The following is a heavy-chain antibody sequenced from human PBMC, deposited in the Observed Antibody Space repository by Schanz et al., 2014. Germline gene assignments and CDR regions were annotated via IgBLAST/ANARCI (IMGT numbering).Heavy chain of an antibody. J-gene: IGHJ5*02. CDR2: VPPSGTT. D-gene: IGHD2-2*01. V-gene: IGHV4-39*07. CDR1: GGSISGSSYH. Sequence: QLQLQESGPGLVKPSETLSLTRTVSGGSISGSSYHWSWVRQPPGKGLAWIGEVPPSGTTNYNPSHSYRVPMSVDASKTQFSRKLTCVTAADTAVYYCARGQDHAKTGDLWGRGTLVTISS. CDR3: ARGQDHAKTGDL.